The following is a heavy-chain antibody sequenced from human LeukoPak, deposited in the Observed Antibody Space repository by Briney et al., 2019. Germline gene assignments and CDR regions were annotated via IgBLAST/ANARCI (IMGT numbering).Heavy chain of an antibody. V-gene: IGHV4-4*07. D-gene: IGHD3-16*01. CDR3: ARDAKLRFSNWFDP. CDR2: IYTSGST. J-gene: IGHJ5*02. CDR1: GGSISSYS. Sequence: SETLSLTCSVSGGSISSYSWNWIRQPPGKGLEWIGRIYTSGSTNYNPSLKSRVTMSVDTSKNQFSLKLSSVTAADTAVYYCARDAKLRFSNWFDPWGQGTLVTVSS.